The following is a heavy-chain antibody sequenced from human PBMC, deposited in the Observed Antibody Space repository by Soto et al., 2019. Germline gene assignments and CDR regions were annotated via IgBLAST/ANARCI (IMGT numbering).Heavy chain of an antibody. CDR1: GYTFTHYG. V-gene: IGHV1-18*01. Sequence: QVQLVQSGAEVKKPGASVKVSCKASGYTFTHYGITWVRQAPGQGLEWMGWINSFSGDTNYPQKLQGRLTMTTDTSTNTVYMELRNLRSDDTAVYYCARDLRSGGKCGYFDIWGRCTLVTVSS. CDR2: INSFSGDT. D-gene: IGHD2-15*01. CDR3: ARDLRSGGKCGYFDI. J-gene: IGHJ2*01.